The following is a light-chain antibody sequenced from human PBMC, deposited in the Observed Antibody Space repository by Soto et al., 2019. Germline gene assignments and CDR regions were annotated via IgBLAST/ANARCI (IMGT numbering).Light chain of an antibody. J-gene: IGKJ1*01. CDR2: AAS. V-gene: IGKV3-20*01. CDR3: QQYATSPRT. Sequence: EIVLTKSPGTLSLSPGERATLSCRASHSVSSSYLAWYQQIPGQAPRLLIYAASSRATGIPDRFSGRGSGTDFTLTISRLEPEDFSVYYCQQYATSPRTFGQGTKVDI. CDR1: HSVSSSY.